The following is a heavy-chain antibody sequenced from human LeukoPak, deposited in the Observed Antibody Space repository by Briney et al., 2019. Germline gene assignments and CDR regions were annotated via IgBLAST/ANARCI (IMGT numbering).Heavy chain of an antibody. CDR2: IYYTGAT. D-gene: IGHD6-19*01. V-gene: IGHV4-59*08. Sequence: SETLSLTCTVSGGSISSYYWTWIRQPPGKGLEWIGYIYYTGATSYNPSLKSRVTISVDTSKKQFSLELTSVTAADTAVYYCARYGGSGWVIDNWGQGTLVTVSS. J-gene: IGHJ4*02. CDR3: ARYGGSGWVIDN. CDR1: GGSISSYY.